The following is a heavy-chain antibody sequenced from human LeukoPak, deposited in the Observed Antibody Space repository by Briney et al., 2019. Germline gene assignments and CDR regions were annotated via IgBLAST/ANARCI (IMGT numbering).Heavy chain of an antibody. D-gene: IGHD6-13*01. CDR2: IYTSGST. Sequence: SQTLSLTFTVSGGSISSGRYYWSWNRQPPGKGLEWIGRIYTSGSTNYNPSLKSRATISVDTSKNQFSLKLSSVTAADTAVYYCARDRYSSPAGFDPWGQGTLVTVSS. CDR3: ARDRYSSPAGFDP. J-gene: IGHJ5*02. V-gene: IGHV4-61*02. CDR1: GGSISSGRYY.